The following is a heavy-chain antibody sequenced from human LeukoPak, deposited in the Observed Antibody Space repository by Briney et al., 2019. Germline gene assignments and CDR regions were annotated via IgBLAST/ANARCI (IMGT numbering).Heavy chain of an antibody. D-gene: IGHD3-22*01. J-gene: IGHJ4*02. CDR2: ISTYNGNR. V-gene: IGHV1-18*01. CDR3: VRSDNSGYYPRTLDY. CDR1: GYTFSAYG. Sequence: ASVKVSCKASGYTFSAYGFRWVRQAPAQGLEWMGWISTYNGNRNYAQKCQGRVTMTTYTSTSTAYMELRSLRSDDTAMYYCVRSDNSGYYPRTLDYWGQGTLVTVSS.